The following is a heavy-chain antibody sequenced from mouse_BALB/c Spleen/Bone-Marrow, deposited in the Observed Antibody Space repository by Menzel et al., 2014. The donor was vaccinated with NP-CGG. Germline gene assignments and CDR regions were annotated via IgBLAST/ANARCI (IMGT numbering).Heavy chain of an antibody. V-gene: IGHV1S53*02. CDR3: KWNYYGSSRGFVY. CDR2: ISPGNGDI. D-gene: IGHD1-1*01. CDR1: GYTFTDHA. Sequence: VKLMESDAELVKPGASVKISCKVSGYTFTDHAIHWVKQTPEQGLEWIGYISPGNGDIKYNEKFKGKATLIADKSSSTAYMQLNSLTSEDSAVYFCKWNYYGSSRGFVYWGQGTLVTVSA. J-gene: IGHJ3*01.